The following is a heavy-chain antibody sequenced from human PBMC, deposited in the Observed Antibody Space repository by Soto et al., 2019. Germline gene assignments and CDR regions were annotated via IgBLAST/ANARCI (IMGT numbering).Heavy chain of an antibody. CDR2: ISYGGST. V-gene: IGHV4-31*03. Sequence: QVQLQESGPGLVKPSQTLSLTCTVSGGSINSGGYCWSWIRQHPGKGLDWIGCISYGGSTSYNPSLTRRVTISVHTSKNQFSLKLTSVTAAAPAVYYCSRGILVWGQGALITVSS. CDR3: SRGILV. D-gene: IGHD5-18*01. CDR1: GGSINSGGYC. J-gene: IGHJ4*02.